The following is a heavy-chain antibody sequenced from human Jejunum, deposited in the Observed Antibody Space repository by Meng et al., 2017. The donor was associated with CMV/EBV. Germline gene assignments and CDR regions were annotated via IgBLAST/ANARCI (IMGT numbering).Heavy chain of an antibody. V-gene: IGHV2-5*02. Sequence: ITLKESGLTLVKNKKTLTQPCTLSGFALSTSGVGVGWIRQPPGKALEWLALIYWDDDKRYSPSLQSRLTITKDNSKNQVLLTMTNMDSVYTCTYYCEHRPGGANYCDYWGQGTLVTVSS. J-gene: IGHJ4*02. CDR2: IYWDDDK. CDR3: EHRPGGANYCDY. D-gene: IGHD1-26*01. CDR1: GFALSTSGVG.